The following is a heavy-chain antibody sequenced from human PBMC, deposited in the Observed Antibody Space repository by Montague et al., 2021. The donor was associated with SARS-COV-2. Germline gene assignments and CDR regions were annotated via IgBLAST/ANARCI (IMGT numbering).Heavy chain of an antibody. CDR2: IYTSGST. CDR3: ARGFDY. V-gene: IGHV4-61*02. Sequence: TLSLTCTVSGGSISSGSYYWSWIRQPVGKGLEWIGRIYTSGSTNYNPSLKSRVTISVDTSKNQFSLKLSSVTAADTAVYYCARGFDYWGQGTLVTVSS. J-gene: IGHJ4*02. CDR1: GGSISSGSYY.